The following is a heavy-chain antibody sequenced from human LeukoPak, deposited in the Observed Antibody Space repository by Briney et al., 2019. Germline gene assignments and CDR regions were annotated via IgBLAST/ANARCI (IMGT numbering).Heavy chain of an antibody. CDR2: ISDTGDST. CDR1: GFTFSNYA. CDR3: TKNLFTGMGYYFDY. D-gene: IGHD3-10*01. J-gene: IGHJ4*02. Sequence: GGSLRLSCAASGFTFSNYAMTRVRQAPGKGPEWVSVISDTGDSTYYADSVKGRFTISRDNSKNTFYLQMNSLRADDTAVYYCTKNLFTGMGYYFDYWGQGTLVSVSS. V-gene: IGHV3-23*01.